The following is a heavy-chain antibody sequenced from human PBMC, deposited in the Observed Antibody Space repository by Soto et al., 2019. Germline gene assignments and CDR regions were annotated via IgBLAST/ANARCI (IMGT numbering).Heavy chain of an antibody. Sequence: GGSLRLSCAASGFTFSDYYMSWIRQAPGKGLEWVSYISSSGSTIYYADSVKGRFTTSRDNAKNSLYLQMNSLRAEDTAVYYCAREGVGSSWYFYYYYMDVWGKGTTVTVSS. D-gene: IGHD6-13*01. CDR1: GFTFSDYY. V-gene: IGHV3-11*01. CDR2: ISSSGSTI. CDR3: AREGVGSSWYFYYYYMDV. J-gene: IGHJ6*03.